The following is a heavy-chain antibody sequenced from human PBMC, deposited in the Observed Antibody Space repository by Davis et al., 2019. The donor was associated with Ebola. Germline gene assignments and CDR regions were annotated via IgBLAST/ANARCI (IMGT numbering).Heavy chain of an antibody. CDR1: AYSIGTCNW. CDR2: IYYSGST. V-gene: IGHV4-28*01. Sequence: MPSETLSLTCAVSAYSIGTCNWSGSIRHPPGKGLESLRYIYYSGSTYYNPSLKSRVTMSVDTSTNQFSLKLSSVTAVDTAVYYCARGMGWTEWWIAPWGQGTLVTVSS. D-gene: IGHD3/OR15-3a*01. CDR3: ARGMGWTEWWIAP. J-gene: IGHJ5*02.